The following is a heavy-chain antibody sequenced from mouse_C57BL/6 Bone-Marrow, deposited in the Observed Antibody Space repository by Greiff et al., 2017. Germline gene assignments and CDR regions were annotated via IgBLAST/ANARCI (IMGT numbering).Heavy chain of an antibody. Sequence: EVKLMESGPGLAKPSQTLSLTCSVTGYSITSDYWNWIRQFPGNKLEYIGYISYSGSTYYNPSLNSRIAISRDTSKYQYYQQLNSVTTEDAATDYCARGVPRRGFAYWGQGTLVTVSA. CDR1: GYSITSDY. J-gene: IGHJ3*01. CDR3: ARGVPRRGFAY. V-gene: IGHV3-8*01. D-gene: IGHD5-1*01. CDR2: ISYSGST.